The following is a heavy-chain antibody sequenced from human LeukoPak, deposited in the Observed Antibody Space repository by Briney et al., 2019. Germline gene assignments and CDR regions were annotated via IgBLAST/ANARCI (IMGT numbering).Heavy chain of an antibody. CDR2: INSDGSSI. D-gene: IGHD5-12*01. Sequence: PGGSLRLSCAASGFTFSSYWMHWVRQVPGKGLVWVSRINSDGSSITYADSVKGRFTISRDNARNTLYLQMNSLRVEDTAVYYCVREGRVSGYDFDCWGQGTLDTVSS. CDR3: VREGRVSGYDFDC. CDR1: GFTFSSYW. V-gene: IGHV3-74*03. J-gene: IGHJ4*02.